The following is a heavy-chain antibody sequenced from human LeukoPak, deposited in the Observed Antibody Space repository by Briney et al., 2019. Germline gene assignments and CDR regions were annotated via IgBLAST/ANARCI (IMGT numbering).Heavy chain of an antibody. D-gene: IGHD3-22*01. CDR2: IYYSGST. CDR1: GGSISSSSYY. Sequence: PSETLSLTCTVSGGSISSSSYYWCWIRQPPGKGLEWIGSIYYSGSTYYNPSLKSRVTISVDTSKNQFSLKLSSVTAADTAVYYCATVGVTRALDYWGQGTLVTVSS. V-gene: IGHV4-39*01. J-gene: IGHJ4*02. CDR3: ATVGVTRALDY.